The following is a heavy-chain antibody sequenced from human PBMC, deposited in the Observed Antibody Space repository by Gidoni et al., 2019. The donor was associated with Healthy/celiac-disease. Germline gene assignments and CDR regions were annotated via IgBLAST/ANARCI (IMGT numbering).Heavy chain of an antibody. CDR3: ARSGKYYYDSSGPFDY. J-gene: IGHJ4*02. CDR2: IYPSGST. CDR1: GYSISSGYY. D-gene: IGHD3-22*01. Sequence: QVQLQESGPGLVKPSETLSLTCAVSGYSISSGYYWGWIRQPPGKGLEWIGGIYPSGSTYYNPSLKSRVTISVDPSKNQFSLKLSSVTAADTAVYYCARSGKYYYDSSGPFDYWGQGTLVTVSS. V-gene: IGHV4-38-2*01.